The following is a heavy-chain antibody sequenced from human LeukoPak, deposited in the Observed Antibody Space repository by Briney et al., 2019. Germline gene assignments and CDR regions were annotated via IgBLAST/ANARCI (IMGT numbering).Heavy chain of an antibody. CDR3: AREAVRGPNYFDY. V-gene: IGHV4-31*03. CDR1: GGSISSGGYY. Sequence: SQTLSLTCTVSGGSISSGGYYWSWIRQHPEKGLEWIGYIYYSGSTYYNPSLKSRVTISVDTSKNQFSLKLGSVTAADTAVYYCAREAVRGPNYFDYWGQGTLVTVSS. D-gene: IGHD3-16*01. CDR2: IYYSGST. J-gene: IGHJ4*02.